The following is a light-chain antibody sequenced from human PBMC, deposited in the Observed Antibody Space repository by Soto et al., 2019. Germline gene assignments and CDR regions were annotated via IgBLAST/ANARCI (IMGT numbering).Light chain of an antibody. V-gene: IGLV2-14*01. CDR1: SSDVGGYNY. CDR3: SSYTTGSTYV. CDR2: DVS. Sequence: QSVLTQPASVSGSPGQSITISCTGTSSDVGGYNYVSWYQQHPGKAPKLMIYDVSNRPSEVSNRFSGSKSGNTASLTISGLQAEDGADYYCSSYTTGSTYVLGTGTKLTVL. J-gene: IGLJ1*01.